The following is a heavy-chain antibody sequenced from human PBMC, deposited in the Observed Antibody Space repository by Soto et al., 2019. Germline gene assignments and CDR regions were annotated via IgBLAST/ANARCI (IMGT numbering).Heavy chain of an antibody. CDR2: ISSSSSTI. CDR3: ARDDNGFGELLSFFDY. V-gene: IGHV3-48*01. CDR1: GFTFSSYS. J-gene: IGHJ4*02. D-gene: IGHD3-10*01. Sequence: EVQLVESGGGLVQPGGSLRLSCAASGFTFSSYSMNWVRQAPGKGLERVSYISSSSSTIYYADSVKGRFTISRDNAKNSLYLQMNSLRAEDTAVYYCARDDNGFGELLSFFDYWGQGTLVTVSS.